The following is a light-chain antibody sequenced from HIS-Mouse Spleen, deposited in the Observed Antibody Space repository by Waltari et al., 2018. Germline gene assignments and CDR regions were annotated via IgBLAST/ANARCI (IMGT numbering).Light chain of an antibody. V-gene: IGKV4-1*01. CDR2: WAS. Sequence: DIVMTQSPDSLAVSLGERATINCKSSQSVLYSSNNKNYLAWYQQKPGQPPKLLIYWASTRESGVPDRFSGSGSGTDFTLTISSLQAEDVAVYYCQQYYSTXXTXGQGTKLEIK. CDR3: QQYYSTXXT. CDR1: QSVLYSSNNKNY. J-gene: IGKJ2*01.